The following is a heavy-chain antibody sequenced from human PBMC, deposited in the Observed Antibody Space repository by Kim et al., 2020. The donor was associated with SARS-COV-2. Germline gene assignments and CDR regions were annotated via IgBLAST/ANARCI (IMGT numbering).Heavy chain of an antibody. CDR2: IIPIFGTA. Sequence: SVKVSCKASGGTFSSYAISWVRQAPGQGLEWMGGIIPIFGTANYAQKFQGRVTITADESTSTAYMELSSLSSEDTAVYYCARDRDGARGIMATVWAFDIWGQGTMVTVSS. J-gene: IGHJ3*02. CDR1: GGTFSSYA. V-gene: IGHV1-69*13. CDR3: ARDRDGARGIMATVWAFDI. D-gene: IGHD5-12*01.